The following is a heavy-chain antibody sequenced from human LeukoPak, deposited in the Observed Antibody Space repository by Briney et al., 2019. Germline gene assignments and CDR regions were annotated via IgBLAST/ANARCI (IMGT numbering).Heavy chain of an antibody. Sequence: SETLSLTCTVSGGSISSYHWSWIRQPAGKGLEWIGRIYTSGSTNYNPSLKSRVTMSVDTSKNQFSLKLSSVTAADTAVYYCARVETYYYDSSGYFNWFDPWGQGTLVTVSS. V-gene: IGHV4-4*07. D-gene: IGHD3-22*01. CDR1: GGSISSYH. J-gene: IGHJ5*02. CDR2: IYTSGST. CDR3: ARVETYYYDSSGYFNWFDP.